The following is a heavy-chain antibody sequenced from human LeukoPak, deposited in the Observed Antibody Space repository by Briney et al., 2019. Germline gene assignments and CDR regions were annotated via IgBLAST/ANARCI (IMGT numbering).Heavy chain of an antibody. CDR1: GFIVSSNY. D-gene: IGHD3-10*01. Sequence: GGSLRLSCAASGFIVSSNYMSWVRQAPGKGLEWVSSISSSSSYIYYADSVKGRFTISRDNSKNTLYLQMNSLRAEDTAVYYCAKRDYYGSGRGPNWFDPWGQGTLVTVSS. CDR3: AKRDYYGSGRGPNWFDP. V-gene: IGHV3-21*04. J-gene: IGHJ5*02. CDR2: ISSSSSYI.